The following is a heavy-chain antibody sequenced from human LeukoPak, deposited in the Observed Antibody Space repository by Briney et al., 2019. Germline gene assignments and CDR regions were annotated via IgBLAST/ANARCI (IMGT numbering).Heavy chain of an antibody. CDR3: ASGWQQVGFDY. Sequence: GGSLRLSCAASGFTFSSYWMHWVRQAPGKGLVWVSRINSDGSSTSYADSVKGRFTISRDNAKNTLYLQMNSLRAEDTAVYYCASGWQQVGFDYWGPGTLVTVSS. V-gene: IGHV3-74*01. D-gene: IGHD6-13*01. CDR1: GFTFSSYW. J-gene: IGHJ4*02. CDR2: INSDGSST.